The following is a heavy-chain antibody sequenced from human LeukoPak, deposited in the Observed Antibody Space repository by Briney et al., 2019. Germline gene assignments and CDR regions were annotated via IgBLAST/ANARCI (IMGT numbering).Heavy chain of an antibody. J-gene: IGHJ3*02. D-gene: IGHD6-19*01. V-gene: IGHV4-34*01. CDR3: ARGRGPIPADDAFDI. Sequence: SETLSLTCAVYGGSFSGYYWSWIRQPPGKGLEWIGEINHSGSTNYNPSLKSRVTISVDMSKNQFSLKLSSVTAADTAVYYCARGRGPIPADDAFDIWGQGTMVTVSS. CDR1: GGSFSGYY. CDR2: INHSGST.